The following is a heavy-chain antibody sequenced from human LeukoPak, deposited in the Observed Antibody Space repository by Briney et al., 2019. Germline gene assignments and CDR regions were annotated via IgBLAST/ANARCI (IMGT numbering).Heavy chain of an antibody. CDR2: ISASGGST. V-gene: IGHV3-23*01. CDR1: TFSFSSYA. D-gene: IGHD3-10*01. Sequence: GGSLRLSCAASTFSFSSYAMSWVRQAPGKGLEWVSAISASGGSTYYADSVKGRFTISRDNSKNTLHLQMNSLRAEDTAVYYCAKIGSDYYYGLGEAYYWGQGTPVTVSS. CDR3: AKIGSDYYYGLGEAYY. J-gene: IGHJ4*02.